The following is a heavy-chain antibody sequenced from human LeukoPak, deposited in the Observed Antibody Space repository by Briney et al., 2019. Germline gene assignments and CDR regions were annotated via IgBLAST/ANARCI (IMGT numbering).Heavy chain of an antibody. V-gene: IGHV4-59*11. Sequence: SSETLSLTCSVSGDYINSHYWTWIRQSSGRGLEWLGYIHFGGSTKYNPSLKSRVTISVDTSKNQFSLKLSSVTAADTAVYYCARVDYGDYFNWFDPWGQGTLVTVSS. CDR2: IHFGGST. D-gene: IGHD4-17*01. CDR1: GDYINSHY. J-gene: IGHJ5*02. CDR3: ARVDYGDYFNWFDP.